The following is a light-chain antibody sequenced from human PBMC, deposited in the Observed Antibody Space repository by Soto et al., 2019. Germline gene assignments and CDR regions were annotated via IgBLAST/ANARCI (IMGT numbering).Light chain of an antibody. CDR3: QKLNSYPLT. CDR1: QGISSY. Sequence: QLTQSPSSLSASVGDRVTITCRASQGISSYLAWYQQKPGKAPKLLIYAASTLQKGVPSRFSGSGSGTDFTLTISSLQPEDFATYYCQKLNSYPLTFGRGTKVEIK. J-gene: IGKJ4*01. V-gene: IGKV1-9*01. CDR2: AAS.